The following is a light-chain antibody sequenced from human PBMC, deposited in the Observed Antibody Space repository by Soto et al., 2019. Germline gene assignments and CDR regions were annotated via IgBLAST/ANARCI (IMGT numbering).Light chain of an antibody. CDR2: LGS. J-gene: IGKJ2*01. V-gene: IGKV2-28*01. CDR3: MQYT. CDR1: QSLLHSNGYNY. Sequence: DIVMTQSPLSLPVTPGEPASISCRSSQSLLHSNGYNYLDWYLQKPGQSPQLLIYLGSNRASGVPDRFSGSGSGTDFTLKISRVEAEDVGVYYCMQYTFGQGTKLEIK.